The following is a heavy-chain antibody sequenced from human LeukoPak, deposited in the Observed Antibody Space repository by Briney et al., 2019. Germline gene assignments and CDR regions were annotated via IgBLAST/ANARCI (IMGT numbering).Heavy chain of an antibody. D-gene: IGHD2-2*02. J-gene: IGHJ3*02. CDR1: GFTLSSYS. Sequence: PGGSLRLSGAASGFTLSSYSMAWVRQAPRKGLEWAANIKEDGSDKYCGDSVKGRFTISRDNAKTSLYLQMNSLRAEDMAVYYCATYTTSRVFYMWGQGTMVAVSS. V-gene: IGHV3-7*02. CDR3: ATYTTSRVFYM. CDR2: IKEDGSDK.